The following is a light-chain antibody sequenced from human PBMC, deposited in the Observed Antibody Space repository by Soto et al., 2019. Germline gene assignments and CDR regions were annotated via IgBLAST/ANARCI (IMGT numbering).Light chain of an antibody. J-gene: IGKJ2*01. Sequence: EIVMTQSPATLSVPPGGRATLSCRASQSVSSYLAWYQQRPGQPPRLLIYRASTRATGIPGRFSGSGSGTEFSLTISSLQSEDFAVYYCQQYSTWPPRYTFGPGTKLEI. CDR3: QQYSTWPPRYT. CDR1: QSVSSY. CDR2: RAS. V-gene: IGKV3-15*01.